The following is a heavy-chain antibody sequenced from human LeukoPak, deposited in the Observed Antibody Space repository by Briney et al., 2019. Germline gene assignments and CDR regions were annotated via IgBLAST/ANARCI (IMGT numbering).Heavy chain of an antibody. CDR3: AKGFAIAAAGNDY. V-gene: IGHV3-30*02. Sequence: GGSLRLSCAASGFTFSSYGMHWVRQAPGKGLEWVAFIRYDGSNKYYADSVKGRFTISRDNSKNTLYLQMNSLRAEDTAVYYCAKGFAIAAAGNDYWGQGTLVTVSS. D-gene: IGHD6-13*01. CDR2: IRYDGSNK. CDR1: GFTFSSYG. J-gene: IGHJ4*02.